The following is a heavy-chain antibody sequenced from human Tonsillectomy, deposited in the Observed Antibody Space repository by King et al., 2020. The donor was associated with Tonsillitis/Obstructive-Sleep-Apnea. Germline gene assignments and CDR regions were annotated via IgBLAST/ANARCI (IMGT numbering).Heavy chain of an antibody. CDR1: GFTFSDYY. CDR2: ISTSSSYT. Sequence: VQLVESGGGLVKPGGSLRLSCAASGFTFSDYYMSWFRQAPGKGLEWISFISTSSSYTNYADSVKGRFTISRDNAKNSLYLQINSLRAEDTAVYYCARDVSGQLVNFDYWGQGTLVTVSS. J-gene: IGHJ4*02. D-gene: IGHD6-6*01. V-gene: IGHV3-11*05. CDR3: ARDVSGQLVNFDY.